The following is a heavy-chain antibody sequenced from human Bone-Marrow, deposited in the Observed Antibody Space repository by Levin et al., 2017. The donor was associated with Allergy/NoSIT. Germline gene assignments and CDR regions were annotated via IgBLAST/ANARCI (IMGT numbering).Heavy chain of an antibody. Sequence: SETLSLTCTVSGGSISSSSYYWGWIRQPPGKGLEWIGSIYYSGSTYYNPSLKSRVTISVDTSKNQFSLKLSSVTAADTAVYYCARQVRTYDILTGYLTSRNWFDPWGQGSLVTVSS. D-gene: IGHD3-9*01. CDR2: IYYSGST. CDR3: ARQVRTYDILTGYLTSRNWFDP. V-gene: IGHV4-39*01. J-gene: IGHJ5*02. CDR1: GGSISSSSYY.